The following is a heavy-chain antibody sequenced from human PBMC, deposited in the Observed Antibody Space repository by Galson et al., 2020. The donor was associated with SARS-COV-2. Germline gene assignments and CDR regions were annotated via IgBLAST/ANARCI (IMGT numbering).Heavy chain of an antibody. CDR3: ARVWGSYRCVDS. CDR2: MYYSGST. J-gene: IGHJ4*02. Sequence: SDTLSLTCTVSGGSISSGGHHWSGTRPHPGKGLEWIGYMYYSGSTLHNPPLRSRVTISVDTSKNHFSLNLSSVTAADTAVYYCARVWGSYRCVDSWGRGTLVTVSA. D-gene: IGHD3-16*02. V-gene: IGHV4-31*03. CDR1: GGSISSGGHH.